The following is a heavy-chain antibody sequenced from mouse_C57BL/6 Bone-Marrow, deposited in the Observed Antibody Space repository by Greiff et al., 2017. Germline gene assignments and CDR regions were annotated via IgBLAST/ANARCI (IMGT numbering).Heavy chain of an antibody. Sequence: VQLQQSGPVLVKPGASVKMSCKASGYTFTDYYMNWVKQSHGKSLEWIGVINPYNGGTSYNQKFKGKATLTVDKSSSTAYMELNSLTSEDSAVYDCARRTNYYGSSFYAMDYWGQGTSVTVSS. CDR1: GYTFTDYY. CDR2: INPYNGGT. V-gene: IGHV1-19*01. CDR3: ARRTNYYGSSFYAMDY. J-gene: IGHJ4*01. D-gene: IGHD1-1*01.